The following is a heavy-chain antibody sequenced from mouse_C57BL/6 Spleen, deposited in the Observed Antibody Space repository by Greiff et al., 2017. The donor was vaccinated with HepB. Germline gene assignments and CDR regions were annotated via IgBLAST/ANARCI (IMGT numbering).Heavy chain of an antibody. Sequence: EVMLVESGGGLVQPGGSLSLSCAASGFTFTDYYMSWVRQPPGKALEWLGFIRNKANGYTTEYSASVKGRFTISRDNSQSILYLQMNALRAEDRATYYCARYRDYDGALACWGQGTLVTVSA. V-gene: IGHV7-3*01. J-gene: IGHJ3*01. CDR1: GFTFTDYY. CDR3: ARYRDYDGALAC. D-gene: IGHD2-4*01. CDR2: IRNKANGYTT.